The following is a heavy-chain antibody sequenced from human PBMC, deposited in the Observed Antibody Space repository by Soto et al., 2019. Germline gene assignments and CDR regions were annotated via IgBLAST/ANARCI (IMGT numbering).Heavy chain of an antibody. D-gene: IGHD2-15*01. CDR3: ASQDCSGVSCNASRHYYYGMDV. V-gene: IGHV5-51*01. J-gene: IGHJ6*02. CDR1: GYSFTSYW. CDR2: IYPADSDV. Sequence: GESLKISCKGSGYSFTSYWIAWVRQVPGKGLEWMGIIYPADSDVRHSPSFQGQVTISVDKSLSTAYLQWSSLKASDTAMYYCASQDCSGVSCNASRHYYYGMDVWGQGTTVTVSS.